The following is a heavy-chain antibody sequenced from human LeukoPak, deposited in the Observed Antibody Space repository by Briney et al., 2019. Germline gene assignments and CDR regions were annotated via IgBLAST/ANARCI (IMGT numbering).Heavy chain of an antibody. V-gene: IGHV3-74*01. CDR1: GLTFSNYW. CDR2: INTDGSST. Sequence: GGSLRLSCAASGLTFSNYWMHWARQAPGKGLVWVSRINTDGSSTTYADSVKGRFTTSRDNAKNTLYLQMNSLRAEDTAVYYCARAYYYAMDGWGQGTTVTVSS. CDR3: ARAYYYAMDG. J-gene: IGHJ6*02.